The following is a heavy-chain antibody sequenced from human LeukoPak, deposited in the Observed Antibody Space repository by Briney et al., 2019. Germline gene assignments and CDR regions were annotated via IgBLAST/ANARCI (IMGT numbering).Heavy chain of an antibody. D-gene: IGHD4-17*01. CDR2: IWYDGSNK. V-gene: IGHV3-33*01. J-gene: IGHJ4*02. CDR3: ARESGGDYGACFDY. Sequence: PGGSLRLSCAASGFTFSSYGMHWVRQAPGKGLEWVAVIWYDGSNKYYADSVKGRFTISRDNSKNTLYLQMNSLRAEDTAVYYCARESGGDYGACFDYWGQGTLVTVSS. CDR1: GFTFSSYG.